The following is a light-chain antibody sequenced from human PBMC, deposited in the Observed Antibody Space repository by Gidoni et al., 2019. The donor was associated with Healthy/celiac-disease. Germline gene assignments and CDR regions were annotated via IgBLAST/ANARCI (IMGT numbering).Light chain of an antibody. J-gene: IGKJ1*01. Sequence: SSYLAWYQQKPGQAPRLLIYGASSRATGITDRFSGSGSGTEFTLPISRLEPEDCAVYYCQQYGSSPRTCGQGTKVEIK. CDR3: QQYGSSPRT. V-gene: IGKV3-20*01. CDR1: SSY. CDR2: GAS.